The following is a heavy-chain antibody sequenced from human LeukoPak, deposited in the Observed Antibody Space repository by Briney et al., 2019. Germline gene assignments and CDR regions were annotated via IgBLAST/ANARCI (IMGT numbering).Heavy chain of an antibody. V-gene: IGHV4-59*01. J-gene: IGHJ4*02. D-gene: IGHD4-17*01. CDR1: GASISSYY. CDR2: IDYSGIT. CDR3: ARHYYSDPFDY. Sequence: PSETLSLTCTVSGASISSYYWSWIQQPPGKGLEWTGYIDYSGITNYNPSLKSRVIISVDTSKAQFSLKLSSVTAADTAVYYRARHYYSDPFDYWGQGTLVTVSS.